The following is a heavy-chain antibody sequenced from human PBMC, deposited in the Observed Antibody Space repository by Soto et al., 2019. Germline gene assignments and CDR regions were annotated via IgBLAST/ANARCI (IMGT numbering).Heavy chain of an antibody. J-gene: IGHJ4*02. CDR1: GYTFTGYY. CDR2: INPNSGDT. CDR3: ARAHCGGDCYSGVDY. V-gene: IGHV1-2*04. Sequence: QVQLVQSGAEVKKPGASVKVSCKASGYTFTGYYMHWVRQAPGQGLEWMGWINPNSGDTNYAQKFQGWVTMTRDTSISTAYMELSRLRSDDTAVYYCARAHCGGDCYSGVDYWGQGTLVTVSS. D-gene: IGHD2-21*02.